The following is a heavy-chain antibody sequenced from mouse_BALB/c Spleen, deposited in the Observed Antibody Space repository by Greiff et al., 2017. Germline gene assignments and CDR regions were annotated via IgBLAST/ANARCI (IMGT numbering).Heavy chain of an antibody. D-gene: IGHD1-1*01. CDR2: IDPANGNT. J-gene: IGHJ1*01. CDR1: GFNIKDTY. V-gene: IGHV14-3*02. CDR3: ARLATTVVAWYFDV. Sequence: VQLQQSGAELVKPGASVKLSCTASGFNIKDTYMHWVKQRPEQGLEWIGRIDPANGNTKYDPKFQGKATITADTSSNTAYLQLSSLTSEDTAVYYCARLATTVVAWYFDVWGAGTTVTVSS.